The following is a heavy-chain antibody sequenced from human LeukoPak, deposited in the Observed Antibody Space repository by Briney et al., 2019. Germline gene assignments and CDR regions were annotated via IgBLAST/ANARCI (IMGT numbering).Heavy chain of an antibody. CDR3: ARDSRGTYYGLLDY. CDR2: ISAYNGNI. J-gene: IGHJ4*02. CDR1: GGTFSSYA. D-gene: IGHD1-26*01. V-gene: IGHV1-18*01. Sequence: ASVKVSCKASGGTFSSYAISWVRQAPGQGLEWMGWISAYNGNINYAQKLQGRVTMTTDTSTSTAYMELMSLRSDDTAVYYCARDSRGTYYGLLDYWGQGTLVTVSS.